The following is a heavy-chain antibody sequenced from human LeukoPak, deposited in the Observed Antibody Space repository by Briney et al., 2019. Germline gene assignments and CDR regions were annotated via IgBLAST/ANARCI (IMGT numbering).Heavy chain of an antibody. Sequence: SETLSLTCTVSGGSISSYYWSWIRQPAGKGLEWIGRIYTSGSTNYNPSLKSRVTMSVDTSKNQFSLKLSSVTAADTAVYYCARVPENTPNYFDSRGALDYWGQGTLVTVSS. V-gene: IGHV4-4*07. CDR1: GGSISSYY. CDR2: IYTSGST. J-gene: IGHJ4*02. D-gene: IGHD3-22*01. CDR3: ARVPENTPNYFDSRGALDY.